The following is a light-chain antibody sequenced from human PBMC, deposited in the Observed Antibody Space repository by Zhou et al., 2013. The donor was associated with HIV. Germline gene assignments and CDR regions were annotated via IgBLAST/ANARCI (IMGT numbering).Light chain of an antibody. CDR1: QNIGYY. CDR2: KTS. CDR3: QQYYTSSLA. V-gene: IGKV1-5*03. Sequence: DIQMTQSPSTLSASVGDTVTITCRASQNIGYYLAWYQRRPGKAPKFLMYKTSTLENGVPSRFTGSGYGTEFTLTINSLQPDDFATYYCQQYYTSSLAFGGGTKVELK. J-gene: IGKJ4*01.